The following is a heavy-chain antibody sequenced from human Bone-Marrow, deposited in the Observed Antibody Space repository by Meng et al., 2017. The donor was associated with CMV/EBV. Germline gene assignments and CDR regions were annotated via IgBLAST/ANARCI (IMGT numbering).Heavy chain of an antibody. V-gene: IGHV3-20*04. J-gene: IGHJ3*02. Sequence: GESLKISCAASGFTFDDYGMSWVRQAPGKGLEWVSGINWNGGSTGYADSVKGRFTISRDNAKNSLYLQMNSLRAEDTALYYCARDHQAYDFWSGYYGDAFDIWGQGPMVTVSS. D-gene: IGHD3-3*01. CDR2: INWNGGST. CDR3: ARDHQAYDFWSGYYGDAFDI. CDR1: GFTFDDYG.